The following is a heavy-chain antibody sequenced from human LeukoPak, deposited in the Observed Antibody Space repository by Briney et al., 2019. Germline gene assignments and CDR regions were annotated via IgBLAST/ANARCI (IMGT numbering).Heavy chain of an antibody. CDR3: AREDPILYYFDY. J-gene: IGHJ4*02. Sequence: SETLSLTCTVSGGSISSYYWSWIRQPPGKGLEWIGYIYCSGSINYNPSLKSRVTISVDTSKNQFSLKLSSVTAADTAVYYCAREDPILYYFDYWGQGTLVTVSS. CDR2: IYCSGSI. V-gene: IGHV4-59*12. CDR1: GGSISSYY. D-gene: IGHD3-3*01.